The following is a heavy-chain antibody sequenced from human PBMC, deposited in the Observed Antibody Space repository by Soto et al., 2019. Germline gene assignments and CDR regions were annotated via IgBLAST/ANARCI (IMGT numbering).Heavy chain of an antibody. CDR2: IKSTPDGGTT. D-gene: IGHD2-21*02. CDR1: GFDFSDAW. V-gene: IGHV3-15*02. CDR3: ATDPLGSWSLRFDN. Sequence: EVQLVESGGALVKPGGSLRLSCVGTGFDFSDAWMSWVRQTPGKGLEWIARIKSTPDGGTTHNAEPLKGRFTISRDDSISTLHLQTTGLKSEDTGVYFCATDPLGSWSLRFDNWGQGTQVTVSS. J-gene: IGHJ4*02.